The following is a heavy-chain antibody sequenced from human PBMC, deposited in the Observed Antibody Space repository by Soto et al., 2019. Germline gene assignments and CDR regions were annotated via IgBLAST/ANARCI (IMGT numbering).Heavy chain of an antibody. CDR3: TTSDLGYCSGGLACAFDI. CDR1: GFTFSNAW. CDR2: IKSKTDGGTT. V-gene: IGHV3-15*01. D-gene: IGHD2-15*01. Sequence: GGSLRLSCAASGFTFSNAWMSWVRQAPGKGLEWVGRIKSKTDGGTTDYAAPVKGRFTISRDDSKNTLYLQMNSLKTEDTAVYYCTTSDLGYCSGGLACAFDIWGQGTMVTVSS. J-gene: IGHJ3*02.